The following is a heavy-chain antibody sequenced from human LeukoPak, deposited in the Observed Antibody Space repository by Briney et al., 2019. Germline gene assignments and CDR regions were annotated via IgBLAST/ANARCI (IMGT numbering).Heavy chain of an antibody. V-gene: IGHV1-18*01. D-gene: IGHD3-3*01. CDR2: ISAYNGNT. Sequence: ASVKVSCTASGYTFTSYGISWVRQAPGQGLEWMGWISAYNGNTNYAQKLQGRVTMTTDTSTSTAYMELRSLRSDDTAVYYCARIGQSNLYYDFWSGYSWPEEYYFDYWGQGTLVTVSP. CDR1: GYTFTSYG. J-gene: IGHJ4*02. CDR3: ARIGQSNLYYDFWSGYSWPEEYYFDY.